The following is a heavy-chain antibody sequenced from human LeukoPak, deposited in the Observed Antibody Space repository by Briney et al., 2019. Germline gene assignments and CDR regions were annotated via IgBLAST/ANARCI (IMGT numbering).Heavy chain of an antibody. CDR2: ISAYNGNT. D-gene: IGHD4-17*01. Sequence: GASVKVSCKASGYTFTSYGISWVRQAPGQGLEWMGWISAYNGNTNYAQKLQGRVTMTTDTSTSTAYMELRSLRSDDTAVYYCARDEGLTVTTGNFDYWGQGTLVTVPS. V-gene: IGHV1-18*01. CDR1: GYTFTSYG. J-gene: IGHJ4*02. CDR3: ARDEGLTVTTGNFDY.